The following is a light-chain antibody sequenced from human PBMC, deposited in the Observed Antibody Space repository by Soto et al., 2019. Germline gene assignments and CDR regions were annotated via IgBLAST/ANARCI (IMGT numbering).Light chain of an antibody. Sequence: EVVLTQSPATLSSSPGERATLSCRASQSVSTFVAWYQHKPGQAPRPVIYDTFKRATGVPDRFSGGGSGTDFTLIISSLEPEDFGVYYCQQRARWPMPFGQGTRLELK. CDR1: QSVSTF. V-gene: IGKV3-11*01. CDR3: QQRARWPMP. CDR2: DTF. J-gene: IGKJ5*01.